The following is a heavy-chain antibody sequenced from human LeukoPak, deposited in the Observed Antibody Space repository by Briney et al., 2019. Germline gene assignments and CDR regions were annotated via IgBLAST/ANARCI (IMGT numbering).Heavy chain of an antibody. V-gene: IGHV1-8*01. CDR2: MNPNSGNT. CDR1: GYTFTSYD. D-gene: IGHD3-16*01. J-gene: IGHJ6*03. CDR3: ARGRSWGRYYYYYYMDV. Sequence: GVSVKVSCKASGYTFTSYDINWVRQATGQGLEWMGWMNPNSGNTGYAQKFQGRVTMTRNTSISTAYMELSSLRSEDTAVYYCARGRSWGRYYYYYYMDVWGKGTTVTVSS.